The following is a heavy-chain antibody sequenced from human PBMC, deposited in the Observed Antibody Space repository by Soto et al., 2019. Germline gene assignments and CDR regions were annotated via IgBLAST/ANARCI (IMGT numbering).Heavy chain of an antibody. Sequence: QVQLVQSGAEVKKPGASVKVSCKASGYTFTSYGISWVRQAPGQGLEWMGWISAYNGNTNYAQKLQGRVTMTTDTSTSTAYMELRSLRSDDTAVYCCARDRDIVVVPAAISNYYYGMDVWGQGTTVTVSS. V-gene: IGHV1-18*04. D-gene: IGHD2-2*02. CDR1: GYTFTSYG. CDR2: ISAYNGNT. CDR3: ARDRDIVVVPAAISNYYYGMDV. J-gene: IGHJ6*02.